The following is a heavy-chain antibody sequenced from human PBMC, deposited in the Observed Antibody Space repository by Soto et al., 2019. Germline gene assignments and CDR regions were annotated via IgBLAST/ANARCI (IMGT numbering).Heavy chain of an antibody. Sequence: EVQLLESGGGLVQPRGSLRLSCTASGFTFNGYAMNWVRQAPGKGLEWVSAVTSGGTTTYYADSVKGRFTISRDNSRSTVYLQMNRLGVEDTAIYYCAKDHLGGAVADSFDYWGRGTLVTVSS. J-gene: IGHJ4*02. CDR1: GFTFNGYA. V-gene: IGHV3-23*01. D-gene: IGHD6-19*01. CDR3: AKDHLGGAVADSFDY. CDR2: VTSGGTTT.